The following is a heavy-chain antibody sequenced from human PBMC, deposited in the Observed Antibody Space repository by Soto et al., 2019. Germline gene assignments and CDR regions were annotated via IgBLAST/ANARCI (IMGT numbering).Heavy chain of an antibody. CDR3: ARNYYDSGGGFDY. D-gene: IGHD3-22*01. J-gene: IGHJ4*02. Sequence: EVQLVESGGGLIQPGGSLRLSCAASGFTVSSNYMSWVRQAPGKGLEWVSVIYSDDSTYYADSVKGRFTISRDNSNNTLYLQMNSLRAEYTAVYYCARNYYDSGGGFDYWGQGTLVTVSS. CDR1: GFTVSSNY. CDR2: IYSDDST. V-gene: IGHV3-53*01.